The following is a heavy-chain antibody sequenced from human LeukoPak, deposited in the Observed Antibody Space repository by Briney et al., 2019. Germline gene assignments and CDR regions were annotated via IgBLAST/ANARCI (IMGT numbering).Heavy chain of an antibody. Sequence: ASVKVSCKASGYTFTGYYMHWVRQAPGQGLEWMGWINPNSGGTNYAQKFQGRVTMTRDTSISTAYMELSRLGSDDTAVYYCARALSITIFGVVSDDRYFDYWGQGTLVTVSS. V-gene: IGHV1-2*02. D-gene: IGHD3-3*01. CDR1: GYTFTGYY. CDR2: INPNSGGT. J-gene: IGHJ4*02. CDR3: ARALSITIFGVVSDDRYFDY.